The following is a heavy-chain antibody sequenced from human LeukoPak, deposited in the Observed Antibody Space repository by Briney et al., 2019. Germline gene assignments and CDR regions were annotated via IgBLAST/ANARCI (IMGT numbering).Heavy chain of an antibody. V-gene: IGHV3-7*01. Sequence: GGFLRLSCAASGFAFSSYWMTWVRQAPGKGLEWVANIKPDGSGKTYVDSVKGRFTISRDNAKNSLYLQMRGLRVEDTAVYYCSSQPAVLDLDCWGRGTLVTVSS. CDR1: GFAFSSYW. D-gene: IGHD6-19*01. CDR3: SSQPAVLDLDC. CDR2: IKPDGSGK. J-gene: IGHJ4*02.